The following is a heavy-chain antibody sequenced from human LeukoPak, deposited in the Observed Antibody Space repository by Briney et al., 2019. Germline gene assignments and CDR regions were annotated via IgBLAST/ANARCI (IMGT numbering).Heavy chain of an antibody. V-gene: IGHV1-69*01. CDR3: ARDAQSGSYAYVDNWFDP. D-gene: IGHD3-16*01. Sequence: ASVKVSCKASGGTFSSYAISWARQAPGQGLEWMGGIIPIFGTANYAQKFQGRVTITADESTSTAYMELSSLRSEDTAVYYCARDAQSGSYAYVDNWFDPWGQGTLVTVSS. CDR2: IIPIFGTA. J-gene: IGHJ5*02. CDR1: GGTFSSYA.